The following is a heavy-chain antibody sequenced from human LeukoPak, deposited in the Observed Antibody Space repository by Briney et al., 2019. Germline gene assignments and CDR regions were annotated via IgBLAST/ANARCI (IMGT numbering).Heavy chain of an antibody. CDR1: GGSISSSSYY. CDR3: AVGYCSGGSCYPTQNNWFDP. CDR2: IYYSGST. V-gene: IGHV4-39*01. D-gene: IGHD2-15*01. J-gene: IGHJ5*02. Sequence: SETLSLTCTVSGGSISSSSYYWGWIRQPPGKGLEWIGSIYYSGSTYYNPSLKSRVTISVDTSKNQFSLKLSSVTAADTAEYYCAVGYCSGGSCYPTQNNWFDPWGQGTLVTVSS.